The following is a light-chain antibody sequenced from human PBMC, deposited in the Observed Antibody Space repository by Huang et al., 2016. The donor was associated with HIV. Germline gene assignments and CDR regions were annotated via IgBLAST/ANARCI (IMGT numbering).Light chain of an antibody. CDR1: RDISTF. Sequence: MTQSPPSLSASIGDRVTLTCRASRDISTFLAWYQTKPGKPPRLLIYAASVLHSGVPSRFSGGGSGTNFTLTVSSLQPEDVANYYCQKYDSAPRTFGQGTKLEL. J-gene: IGKJ1*01. CDR2: AAS. V-gene: IGKV1-27*01. CDR3: QKYDSAPRT.